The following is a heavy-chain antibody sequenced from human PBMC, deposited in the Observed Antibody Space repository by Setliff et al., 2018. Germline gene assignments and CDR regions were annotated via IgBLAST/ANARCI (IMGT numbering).Heavy chain of an antibody. V-gene: IGHV3-66*02. CDR1: GFTVSSNY. D-gene: IGHD6-13*01. CDR3: ARVRDSSWKNWFDP. J-gene: IGHJ5*02. Sequence: PGESLKISCAASGFTVSSNYMSWVRQAPGKGLEWVSVIYSGGSTYYADSVKGRFTISRDNSKNTLYVQMNSLRAEDTAVYYCARVRDSSWKNWFDPWGQGTLVTVSS. CDR2: IYSGGST.